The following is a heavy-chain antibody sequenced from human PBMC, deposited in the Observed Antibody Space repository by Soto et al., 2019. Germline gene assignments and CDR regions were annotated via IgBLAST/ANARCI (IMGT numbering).Heavy chain of an antibody. CDR2: IYYSGST. CDR3: ARAGNYDFWSGEFDY. V-gene: IGHV4-30-4*01. J-gene: IGHJ4*02. Sequence: PSETLSITCTVSGVSISSGYYYWSWIRQPPGKGLEWIGYIYYSGSTYYNPSLKSRVTISVDTSKNQFSLKLSSVTAADTAVYYCARAGNYDFWSGEFDYWGQGTLVNVSS. D-gene: IGHD3-3*01. CDR1: GVSISSGYYY.